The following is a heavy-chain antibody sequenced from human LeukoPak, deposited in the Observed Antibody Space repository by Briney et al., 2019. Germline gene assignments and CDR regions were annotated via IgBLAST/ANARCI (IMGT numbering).Heavy chain of an antibody. Sequence: ASETLSLTCTGSGDTYSSPYWSWIRQPPGKGLEWMVSFFYTGATYYNPSLSSRIIISGDTSKNEFSLKLTSVTAADTAVYYWARVPYYYGSGSYYDFPFDYWGQGTLVTVSS. J-gene: IGHJ4*02. CDR1: GDTYSSPY. CDR2: FFYTGAT. CDR3: ARVPYYYGSGSYYDFPFDY. D-gene: IGHD3-10*01. V-gene: IGHV4-59*11.